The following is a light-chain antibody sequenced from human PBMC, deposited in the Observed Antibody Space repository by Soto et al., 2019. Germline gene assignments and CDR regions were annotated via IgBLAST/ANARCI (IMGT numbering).Light chain of an antibody. Sequence: QSVLTQPASVSGSPGQSITISCTGTSSDVGGYNYVSWYQQHPGRAPELMIYDVSNRPSGVSNRFSGSKSGNTASLTISGLQAEDEADYYCRSYTSSRTLYVFGTGTKVTV. V-gene: IGLV2-14*01. CDR3: RSYTSSRTLYV. CDR1: SSDVGGYNY. CDR2: DVS. J-gene: IGLJ1*01.